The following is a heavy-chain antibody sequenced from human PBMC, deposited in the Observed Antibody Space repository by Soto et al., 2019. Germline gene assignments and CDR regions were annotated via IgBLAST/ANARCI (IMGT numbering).Heavy chain of an antibody. Sequence: GGSLRLSCTASGFTFSRYAMSWVRQAPGKGLEWVSTISDSGSTYYAESVKGRLTISRDNSKHTLYLQMNSLRAEDTAVYYCAKGSIVVVIIDYWGQGTLVTVSS. CDR2: ISDSGST. J-gene: IGHJ4*02. D-gene: IGHD3-22*01. V-gene: IGHV3-23*01. CDR3: AKGSIVVVIIDY. CDR1: GFTFSRYA.